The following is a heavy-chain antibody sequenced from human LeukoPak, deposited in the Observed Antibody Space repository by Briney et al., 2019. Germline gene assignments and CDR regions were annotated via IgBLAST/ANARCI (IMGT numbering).Heavy chain of an antibody. J-gene: IGHJ5*01. CDR1: GGSFSGYY. CDR3: ARWAHGSIDS. V-gene: IGHV4-34*01. CDR2: INHSGST. Sequence: SETLSLTCAVYGGSFSGYYRSWIRQPPGKGLEWIGEINHSGSTNYNPSLKSRVTISVDTSKNQFSLKLSSVTAADTAVYFCARWAHGSIDSWGQGTLVTVSS.